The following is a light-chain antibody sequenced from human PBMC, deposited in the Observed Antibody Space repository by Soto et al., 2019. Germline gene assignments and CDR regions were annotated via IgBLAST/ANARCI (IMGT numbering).Light chain of an antibody. CDR3: QHYSAFSVT. CDR2: SAS. V-gene: IGKV3D-15*01. CDR1: QSISDT. J-gene: IGKJ1*01. Sequence: EIVMTQSPATLSVSPGGIATLSCSASQSISDTLAWYQQKPGQAPRLLIYSASARATGIPARFSGSGSGTDFTLTISSLQPEDLATYYCQHYSAFSVTFGQGTKVDIK.